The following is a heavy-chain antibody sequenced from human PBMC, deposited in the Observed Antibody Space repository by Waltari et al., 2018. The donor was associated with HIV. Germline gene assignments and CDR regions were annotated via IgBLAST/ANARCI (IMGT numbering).Heavy chain of an antibody. J-gene: IGHJ6*02. D-gene: IGHD3-10*01. CDR2: FYTSGCT. Sequence: QVQLQESGPGLVKPSQTLSLTCTVSGGSISSGYYYWRWIRQPAGKGLEWIGRFYTSGCTNYNPALKSRVTISVDTSKNQCSLKLSSVTAADTAVYYCARGYYYRMDVWGQGTTVTVSS. CDR1: GGSISSGYYY. V-gene: IGHV4-61*02. CDR3: ARGYYYRMDV.